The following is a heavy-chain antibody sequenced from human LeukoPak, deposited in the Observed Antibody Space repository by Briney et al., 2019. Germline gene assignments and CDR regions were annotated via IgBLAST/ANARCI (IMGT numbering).Heavy chain of an antibody. CDR2: IYSSGST. CDR3: ARDASSGWPYYFDY. D-gene: IGHD6-19*01. CDR1: GVSFSSYY. V-gene: IGHV4-4*07. Sequence: PSETLSLTCTVSGVSFSSYYWNWLRQPAGKGLEWIGRIYSSGSTNYNPSLKSRVTISVDKSKNQLSLKLSSVTAADTAVYYCARDASSGWPYYFDYWGQGTLVTVSS. J-gene: IGHJ4*02.